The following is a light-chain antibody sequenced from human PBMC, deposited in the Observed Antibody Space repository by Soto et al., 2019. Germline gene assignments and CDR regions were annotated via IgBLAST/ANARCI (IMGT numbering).Light chain of an antibody. CDR2: DAS. Sequence: DIQMTQSPSTLSASVGDRVTIACRASQSISSWLAWYQQKPWKAPKLLIYDASILESGFPSRFSGTRSGTEFTLTITAPQPDDFTTAYYQQYNSSPYTFGHRTKLDIK. CDR1: QSISSW. CDR3: QQYNSSPYT. J-gene: IGKJ2*01. V-gene: IGKV1-5*01.